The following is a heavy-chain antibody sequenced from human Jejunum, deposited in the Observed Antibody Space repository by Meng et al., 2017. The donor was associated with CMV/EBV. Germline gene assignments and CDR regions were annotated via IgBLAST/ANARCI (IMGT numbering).Heavy chain of an antibody. CDR2: ITESGDTT. D-gene: IGHD4-23*01. CDR1: GFTFSDNV. CDR3: AKEWGAQLLPDY. V-gene: IGHV3-23*01. Sequence: EVQWLESGGGLVQPGGSLRLACAASGFTFSDNVMTWVRQAPGKGLEWVSTITESGDTTSYADSLKGRFTISRDNSKNTLYLQMNGLRADDTAIYYCAKEWGAQLLPDYWGQGTLVTVSS. J-gene: IGHJ4*02.